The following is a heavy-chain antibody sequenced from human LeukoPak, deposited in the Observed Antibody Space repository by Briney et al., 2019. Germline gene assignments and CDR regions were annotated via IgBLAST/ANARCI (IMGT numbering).Heavy chain of an antibody. V-gene: IGHV3-23*01. CDR3: AKDREKAVGATIFDH. CDR2: ISFSGRST. D-gene: IGHD1-26*01. CDR1: GFTFSDYA. J-gene: IGHJ4*02. Sequence: TGGSLRLSCAVSGFTFSDYAMSWVRQAPGKGLEWVLGISFSGRSTNYADSVKGRFITSRDNSNNTLHLQMNSLRAEDTAVYYCAKDREKAVGATIFDHWGQGTLVTVSS.